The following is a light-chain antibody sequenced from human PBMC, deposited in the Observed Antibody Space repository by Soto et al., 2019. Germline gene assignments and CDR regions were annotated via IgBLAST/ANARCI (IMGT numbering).Light chain of an antibody. CDR3: SSYTSASTLLYL. V-gene: IGLV2-14*01. J-gene: IGLJ1*01. Sequence: QSVLTQPASVSGSPGQSITISCTGTSSDVGGYNYVSWYQQHPGIAPKLLIYGVTNRPSGVSTRFSGSKSGNTASLTISGVQAEDEADYHCSSYTSASTLLYLFGTGTKVTVL. CDR1: SSDVGGYNY. CDR2: GVT.